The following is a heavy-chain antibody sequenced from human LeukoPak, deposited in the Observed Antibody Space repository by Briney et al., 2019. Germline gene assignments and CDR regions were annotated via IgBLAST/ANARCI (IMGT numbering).Heavy chain of an antibody. V-gene: IGHV3-30*04. CDR3: ARTPVTVYGMDV. CDR2: ISYDGSNK. Sequence: GGSLRLSCAASGFTFSSYAMHWVRQAPGKGLEWVAVISYDGSNKYYADSVKGRFTISRDNSKNTLYLQMSSLRAEDTAVYYCARTPVTVYGMDVWGKGTTVTVSS. CDR1: GFTFSSYA. D-gene: IGHD4-17*01. J-gene: IGHJ6*04.